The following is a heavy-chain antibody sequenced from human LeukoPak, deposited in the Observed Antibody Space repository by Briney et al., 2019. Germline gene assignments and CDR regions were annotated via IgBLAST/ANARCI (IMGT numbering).Heavy chain of an antibody. V-gene: IGHV4-59*12. J-gene: IGHJ4*02. CDR3: ARSSSGWYYFDY. CDR1: GGSISNYY. D-gene: IGHD6-19*01. CDR2: IYYSGST. Sequence: PSETLSLTCTVSGGSISNYYWSWIRQPPGKGLEWIGYIYYSGSTNYNPSLKSRVTISVDTSKNQLSLKVSSVTAADTAVYYCARSSSGWYYFDYWGQGTLVTVSS.